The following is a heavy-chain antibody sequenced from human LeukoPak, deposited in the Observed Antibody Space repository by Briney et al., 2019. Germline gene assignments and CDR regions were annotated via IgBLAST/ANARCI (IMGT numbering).Heavy chain of an antibody. V-gene: IGHV3-23*01. CDR3: AKDIVPNYGSTFDF. Sequence: GGSLRLSCAASGFTFSTVAMNWVRQGPGKGPEWVAVISDSGGITYYADSLKGRFTISRDNSKNTLYLQMNSLRADDTAVYYCAKDIVPNYGSTFDFWGQGTMVTVSS. CDR1: GFTFSTVA. D-gene: IGHD1-7*01. J-gene: IGHJ3*01. CDR2: ISDSGGIT.